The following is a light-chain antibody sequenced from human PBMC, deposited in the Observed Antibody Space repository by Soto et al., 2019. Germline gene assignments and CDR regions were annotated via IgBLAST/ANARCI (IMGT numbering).Light chain of an antibody. V-gene: IGLV1-51*01. CDR2: DNT. J-gene: IGLJ2*01. Sequence: QSVLTQPPSVSAAPGQKVTISCSGSSSNIENNYVSWYQQLPGAAPKLLIYDNTERPSGIPDRFSGSKSGTPATLGITGLQTGDEGNYYCGTWDGSLSAGVFGGGTKLTVL. CDR3: GTWDGSLSAGV. CDR1: SSNIENNY.